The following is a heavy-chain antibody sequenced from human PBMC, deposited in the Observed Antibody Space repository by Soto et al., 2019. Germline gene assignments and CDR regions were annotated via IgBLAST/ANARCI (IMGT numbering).Heavy chain of an antibody. CDR2: INPNSGDT. CDR3: AREPATAKPEGVDF. D-gene: IGHD1-1*01. V-gene: IGHV1-2*02. J-gene: IGHJ4*02. CDR1: GYTFSDYY. Sequence: QVQLVQSGAEVRKPGASVKVSCKASGYTFSDYYIHWVRQSPGQVLEWMGWINPNSGDTKYAPKFQPGVTMTRDRSITTVYVELSRLRSGDTAVYYCAREPATAKPEGVDFWGQGTLVTVSS.